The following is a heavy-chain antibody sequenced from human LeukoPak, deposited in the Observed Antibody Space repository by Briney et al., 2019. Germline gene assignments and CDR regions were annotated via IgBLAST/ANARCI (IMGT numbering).Heavy chain of an antibody. Sequence: PGGSLRLSCAASGFTVSSNYMSWVRQAPGKGLEWVSVIYSGGSTYYADSVKGRFTISRDNSKNTLYLQKNSLRAEDTAVYYCASDPGEGYFDYWGQGTLVTVSS. CDR2: IYSGGST. J-gene: IGHJ4*02. D-gene: IGHD3-10*01. CDR1: GFTVSSNY. V-gene: IGHV3-66*01. CDR3: ASDPGEGYFDY.